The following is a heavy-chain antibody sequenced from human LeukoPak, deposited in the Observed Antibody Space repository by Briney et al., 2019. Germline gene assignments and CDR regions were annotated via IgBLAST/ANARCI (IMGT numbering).Heavy chain of an antibody. V-gene: IGHV4-39*01. CDR2: IYYSGST. D-gene: IGHD5-12*01. Sequence: PSETLSLTCTVSGGSISSSSYYWGWIRQPPGKGLEWIGSIYYSGSTYYNPSLKSRVTISVDTSKNQFPLKLSSVTAADTAVYYCARVDIVAIGYYYMDVWGKGTTVTVSS. CDR3: ARVDIVAIGYYYMDV. J-gene: IGHJ6*03. CDR1: GGSISSSSYY.